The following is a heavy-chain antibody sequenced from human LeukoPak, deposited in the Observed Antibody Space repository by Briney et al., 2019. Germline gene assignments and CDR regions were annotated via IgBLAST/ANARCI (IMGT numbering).Heavy chain of an antibody. D-gene: IGHD5-24*01. CDR1: GYTFTSYA. J-gene: IGHJ3*02. CDR3: ARDHKGGDGADAFDI. CDR2: INAGNGNT. Sequence: ASVKVSCKASGYTFTSYAMHWVRQAPGQRLEWMGWINAGNGNTKYSQKFQGRVTITRDTSASTAYMELSSLRSEDTALYYCARDHKGGDGADAFDIWGHGTMVTVSS. V-gene: IGHV1-3*01.